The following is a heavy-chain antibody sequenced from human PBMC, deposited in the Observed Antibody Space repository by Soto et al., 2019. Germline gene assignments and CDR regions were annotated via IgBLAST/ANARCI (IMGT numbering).Heavy chain of an antibody. J-gene: IGHJ4*02. D-gene: IGHD3-22*01. CDR1: GFSFSTYA. V-gene: IGHV3-30-3*01. CDR2: ISYDGNIK. CDR3: ASPTFGRYDSSGYLDY. Sequence: GGSLRLSCAASGFSFSTYALHWLRQAPGKGLDWVAVISYDGNIKYYADSVKGRFTISRDNSKNTLYLQMNSLRAEDTAVYYCASPTFGRYDSSGYLDYLVKGTLVTIS.